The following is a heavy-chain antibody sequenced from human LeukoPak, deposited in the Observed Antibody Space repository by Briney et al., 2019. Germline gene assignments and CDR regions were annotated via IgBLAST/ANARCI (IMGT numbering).Heavy chain of an antibody. D-gene: IGHD6-19*01. CDR2: IYHSGST. Sequence: PSETLSLTCAVSGYSISSGYYWGWIRQPPGKGLEWIGSIYHSGSTYYNPSLKSRVTISVDTSKNQFSLKLSSVTAADTAVYYCARVGSGWYEADYWGQGTLVTVSS. CDR3: ARVGSGWYEADY. V-gene: IGHV4-38-2*01. J-gene: IGHJ4*02. CDR1: GYSISSGYY.